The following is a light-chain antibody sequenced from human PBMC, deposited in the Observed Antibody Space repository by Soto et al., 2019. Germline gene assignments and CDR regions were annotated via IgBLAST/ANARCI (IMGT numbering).Light chain of an antibody. CDR2: EVS. Sequence: SALTQPASVSGSPGQSITISCTGTSSDVGGYNYVSWYQQHPGKAPKLMIYEVSNRPSRVSNRFSGSKSGNTASLTISGLQAEDEADYYCSSYTRSSTSCVFGTGTKVTVL. V-gene: IGLV2-14*01. CDR3: SSYTRSSTSCV. CDR1: SSDVGGYNY. J-gene: IGLJ1*01.